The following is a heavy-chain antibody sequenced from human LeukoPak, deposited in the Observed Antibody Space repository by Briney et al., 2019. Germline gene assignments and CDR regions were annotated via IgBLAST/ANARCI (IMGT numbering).Heavy chain of an antibody. J-gene: IGHJ4*02. CDR2: VWSDGSNK. Sequence: PGGSLRLSCAASGFTFSTYGMHWVRQAPGKGLELVAAVWSDGSNKNYADSVKGRFTISRDNSKNTVYLQMNSLRADDTAVYYCARDQGFCTSTSCYSVGGYFDYWGQGTLVTVSS. V-gene: IGHV3-33*01. D-gene: IGHD2-2*02. CDR1: GFTFSTYG. CDR3: ARDQGFCTSTSCYSVGGYFDY.